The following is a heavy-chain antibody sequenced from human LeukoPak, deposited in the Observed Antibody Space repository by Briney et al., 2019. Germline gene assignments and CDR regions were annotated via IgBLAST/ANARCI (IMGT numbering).Heavy chain of an antibody. J-gene: IGHJ4*02. D-gene: IGHD4-17*01. CDR3: ARAATVTRVFDY. CDR2: TYYSGST. Sequence: SETLSLTCTVSGGSISSYYWSWIRQPPGKGLEWIGYTYYSGSTNYNPSLKSRVTISVDTSKNQFSLKLSSVTAADTAVYYCARAATVTRVFDYWGQGTLVTVSS. V-gene: IGHV4-59*08. CDR1: GGSISSYY.